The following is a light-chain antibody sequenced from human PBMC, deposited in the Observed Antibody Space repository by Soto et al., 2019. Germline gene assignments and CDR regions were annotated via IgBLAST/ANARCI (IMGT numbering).Light chain of an antibody. V-gene: IGLV2-23*01. J-gene: IGLJ1*01. CDR2: EGS. CDR1: SSDVGSYNL. Sequence: QSFLTQPASVSGSPGQSITISCTGTSSDVGSYNLVSWYQQHPGKAPKLMIYEGSKRPSGVSNRFSGSKSGNTASLTISGLQAEDEADYYCCSYAGIYVFGTGTKLTVL. CDR3: CSYAGIYV.